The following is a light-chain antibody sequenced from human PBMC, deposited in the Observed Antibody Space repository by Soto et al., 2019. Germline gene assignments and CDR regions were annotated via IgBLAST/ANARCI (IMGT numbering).Light chain of an antibody. Sequence: QSVLTQPPSASGSPGQSVTISCTGTSSDVGAYNYVSWYQQHPGKAPKLMIYEVYKRPSGVPDRFSGSKSGNTASLTVSGLQADDEADYYCSSYVGSNNPYVFGTGTKVTVL. CDR3: SSYVGSNNPYV. J-gene: IGLJ1*01. CDR1: SSDVGAYNY. V-gene: IGLV2-8*01. CDR2: EVY.